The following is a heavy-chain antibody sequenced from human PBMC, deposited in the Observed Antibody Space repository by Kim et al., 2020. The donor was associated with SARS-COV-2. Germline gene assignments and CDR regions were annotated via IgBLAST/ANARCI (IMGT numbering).Heavy chain of an antibody. V-gene: IGHV3-23*01. CDR1: GFTFSSYA. CDR3: ARNHYCSAVGSYYYGMDV. CDR2: ISNGGSRT. Sequence: GGSRRLSCTASGFTFSSYAMSWVRQAPGKGLEWVSAISNGGSRTYYADSVKGRFTISRDNSKNTLYLQMTGLRAEDTAVYYCARNHYCSAVGSYYYGMDVWGQGTTVTVSS. J-gene: IGHJ6*02. D-gene: IGHD2-15*01.